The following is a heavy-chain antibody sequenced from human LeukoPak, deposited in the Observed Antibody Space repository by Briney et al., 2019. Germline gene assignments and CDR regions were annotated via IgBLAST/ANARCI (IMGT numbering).Heavy chain of an antibody. CDR1: GYTFTNYG. Sequence: ASVKVSCKASGYTFTNYGISWVRQAPGQGLEWLGWISAYNGNTNYAQKFQGRVTITADESTSTAYMELSSLRSEDTAVYYCATLKATDYYDSSGYYHDYWGQGTLVTVSS. CDR3: ATLKATDYYDSSGYYHDY. CDR2: ISAYNGNT. J-gene: IGHJ4*02. D-gene: IGHD3-22*01. V-gene: IGHV1-18*01.